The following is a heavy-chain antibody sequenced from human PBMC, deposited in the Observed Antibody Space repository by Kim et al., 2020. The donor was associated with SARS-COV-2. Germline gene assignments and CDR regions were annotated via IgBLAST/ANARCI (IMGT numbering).Heavy chain of an antibody. D-gene: IGHD1-20*01. Sequence: SETLSLTCAVYGGSFSGYYWSWIRQPPGKGLEWIGEINHSGSTNYNPSLKSRVTISVDTSKNQFSLKLSSVTAADTAVYYCARGSRPPIVYNIYYYYYGMDVWGQGTTVTVSS. CDR3: ARGSRPPIVYNIYYYYYGMDV. J-gene: IGHJ6*02. CDR1: GGSFSGYY. CDR2: INHSGST. V-gene: IGHV4-34*01.